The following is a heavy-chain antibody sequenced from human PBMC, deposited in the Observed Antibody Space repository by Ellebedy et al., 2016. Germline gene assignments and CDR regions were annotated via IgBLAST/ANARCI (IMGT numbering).Heavy chain of an antibody. V-gene: IGHV1-3*01. Sequence: ASVKVSCKASGYTFTSYAMHWVRQAPGQGLEWMGWINGGNGDTKYSQKFQGRVTITRDTSTNTGYMELSSLRSEDTSVYFCAREVITTAAIQPNFDYWGQGTLVTVSS. D-gene: IGHD2-2*02. J-gene: IGHJ4*02. CDR1: GYTFTSYA. CDR2: INGGNGDT. CDR3: AREVITTAAIQPNFDY.